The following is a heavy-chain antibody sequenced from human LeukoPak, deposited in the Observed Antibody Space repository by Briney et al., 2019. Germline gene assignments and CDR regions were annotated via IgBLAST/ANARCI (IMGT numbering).Heavy chain of an antibody. Sequence: SETLSLTCSVSGGSISTYYWNWIRQPPGKGLEWFGSIYYSETTSYTPSLNSRVTMSVDTSKNQFSLNLSSVTAADTAVYYCARDRQQLVRGDYFDYWGQGTLVTISS. CDR1: GGSISTYY. CDR3: ARDRQQLVRGDYFDY. D-gene: IGHD6-13*01. V-gene: IGHV4-59*12. CDR2: IYYSETT. J-gene: IGHJ4*02.